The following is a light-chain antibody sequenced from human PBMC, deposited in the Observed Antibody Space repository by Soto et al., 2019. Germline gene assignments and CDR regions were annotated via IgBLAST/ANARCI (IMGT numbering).Light chain of an antibody. CDR2: EVS. J-gene: IGLJ2*01. CDR3: SSYTSSNTLA. V-gene: IGLV2-14*01. Sequence: QSALTQPASVSGSPGQSITISCTGTSSDVGGYNYVSWYQQHPGKAPKVMIYEVSNRPSGVSNRFSGSKSGNTASLTISGLQADDEADYYCSSYTSSNTLAFGRGTKLTVL. CDR1: SSDVGGYNY.